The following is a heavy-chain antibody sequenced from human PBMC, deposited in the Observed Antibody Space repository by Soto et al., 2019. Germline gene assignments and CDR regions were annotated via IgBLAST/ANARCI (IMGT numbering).Heavy chain of an antibody. CDR2: INPSGGTA. CDR1: GYTFTTYY. J-gene: IGHJ6*02. D-gene: IGHD3-3*01. CDR3: PRRNFWSGDYLGYGMDV. V-gene: IGHV1-46*01. Sequence: QVQLVQSGAEVKKPGASVQVSCKASGYTFTTYYIHWVRQAPGQGLEWMGVINPSGGTASYAQTFQGRATLTRDTSTSIVYMELSSLRSEDTAFYYCPRRNFWSGDYLGYGMDVWGQGTPVIVSS.